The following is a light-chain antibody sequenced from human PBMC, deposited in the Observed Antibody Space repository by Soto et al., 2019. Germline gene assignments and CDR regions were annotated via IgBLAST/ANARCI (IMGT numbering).Light chain of an antibody. CDR2: GVT. V-gene: IGLV2-18*02. CDR1: SSDVGNDNL. J-gene: IGLJ1*01. Sequence: QSVLTQPPSVSGSPGQSVTISCTGSSSDVGNDNLVSWYRQTPGTVPRVMIYGVTNRPSGVPDRFSGSKSGNTASLTISGLQTEDEADYYCCSFSSAKTYIFGTGTKVTVL. CDR3: CSFSSAKTYI.